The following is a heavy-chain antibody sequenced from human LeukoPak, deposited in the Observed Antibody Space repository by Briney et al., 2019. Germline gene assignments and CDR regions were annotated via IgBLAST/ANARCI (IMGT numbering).Heavy chain of an antibody. D-gene: IGHD7-27*01. CDR2: ISSSGSYI. V-gene: IGHV3-21*01. Sequence: PGGSLRLSCAASGFTFRPYSMSWVRVRQAPGKGLEWVSSISSSGSYIYQPDSVKGRFTISRDNAKNSLYLEMNSLRAEDTAVYYCARDGEGGYFDYWGQGTLVTVSS. CDR1: GFTFRPYS. CDR3: ARDGEGGYFDY. J-gene: IGHJ4*02.